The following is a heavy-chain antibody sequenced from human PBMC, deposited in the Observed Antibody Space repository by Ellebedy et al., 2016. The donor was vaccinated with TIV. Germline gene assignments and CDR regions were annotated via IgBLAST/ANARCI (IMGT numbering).Heavy chain of an antibody. CDR3: ARDISRRSSIVRDY. V-gene: IGHV1-46*01. CDR1: GDTFTRYY. Sequence: ASVKVSCKASGDTFTRYYFHWVRQAPGQGLEWMGVIDPSVGSTTYAEKFQDRVTVTRDTSTNTLYMELSNLRSEDTALYFCARDISRRSSIVRDYWGRGTLVTVSS. D-gene: IGHD3-16*02. CDR2: IDPSVGST. J-gene: IGHJ4*02.